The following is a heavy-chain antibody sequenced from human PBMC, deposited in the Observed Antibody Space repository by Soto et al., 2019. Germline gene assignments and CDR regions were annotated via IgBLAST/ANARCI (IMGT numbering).Heavy chain of an antibody. Sequence: SETLSLTCTVSGGSISNGGYYWSCIRQHPGKGLEWIGYIYYSGSTYYNPSLKSRVTISVDTSKNQFSLKLSSVTAADTAVYYCARVHASGYYYLVFDYWGQGTLVTVS. J-gene: IGHJ4*02. CDR1: GGSISNGGYY. CDR3: ARVHASGYYYLVFDY. CDR2: IYYSGST. D-gene: IGHD3-22*01. V-gene: IGHV4-31*03.